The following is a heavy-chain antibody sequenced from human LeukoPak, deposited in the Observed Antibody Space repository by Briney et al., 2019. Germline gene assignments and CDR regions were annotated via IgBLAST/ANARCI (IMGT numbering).Heavy chain of an antibody. Sequence: SVKISCKASGYSFTSYGISWVRQAPGQGLEWMGRIIPILGIANYAQKFQGRVTITADKSTSTAYMELSSLRSEDTAVYYCARVDTAMVIDYWGQGTLVTVSS. J-gene: IGHJ4*02. V-gene: IGHV1-69*04. D-gene: IGHD5-18*01. CDR3: ARVDTAMVIDY. CDR1: GYSFTSYG. CDR2: IIPILGIA.